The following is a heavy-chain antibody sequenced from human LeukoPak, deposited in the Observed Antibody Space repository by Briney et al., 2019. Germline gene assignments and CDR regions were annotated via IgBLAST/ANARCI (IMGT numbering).Heavy chain of an antibody. CDR3: ARDSLAFELWFGELT. Sequence: ASVKVSCKASGYTFTSYGINWVRQAPGQGLEWMGWINPNSGGTNYAQKFQGRATMTRDTSISTAYMELSRLRSDDTAVYYCARDSLAFELWFGELTWGQGTLVTVSS. J-gene: IGHJ4*02. CDR2: INPNSGGT. D-gene: IGHD3-10*01. V-gene: IGHV1-2*02. CDR1: GYTFTSYG.